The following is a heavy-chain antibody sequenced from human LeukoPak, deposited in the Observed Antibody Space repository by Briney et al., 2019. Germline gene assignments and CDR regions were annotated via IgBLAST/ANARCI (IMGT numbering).Heavy chain of an antibody. CDR2: INHSGST. J-gene: IGHJ4*02. CDR1: GGSFSGYY. CDR3: ARGRHYYGSGSYLDY. D-gene: IGHD3-10*01. V-gene: IGHV4-34*01. Sequence: SETLSLTCAVYGGSFSGYYWSWIRQPPGKGLEWIGEINHSGSTNYNPSLKSRVTISVDTSKNQFSLKLSSVTAADTAVYYCARGRHYYGSGSYLDYWGQGTLVTASS.